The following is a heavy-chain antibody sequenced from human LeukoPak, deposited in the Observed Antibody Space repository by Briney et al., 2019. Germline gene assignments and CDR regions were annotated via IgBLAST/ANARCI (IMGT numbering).Heavy chain of an antibody. J-gene: IGHJ5*02. CDR3: ARDLVVVAATGWFDP. CDR1: GGSFNGYY. CDR2: INHSGST. D-gene: IGHD2-15*01. Sequence: SETLSLTCAVYGGSFNGYYWSWIRQPPGKGLEWIGEINHSGSTNYNPSLKSRVTISVDTSKNQFSLKLSSVTAADTAVYYCARDLVVVAATGWFDPWGQGTLVTVSS. V-gene: IGHV4-34*01.